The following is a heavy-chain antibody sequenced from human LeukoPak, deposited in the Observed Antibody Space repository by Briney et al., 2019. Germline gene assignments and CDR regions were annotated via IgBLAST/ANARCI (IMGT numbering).Heavy chain of an antibody. V-gene: IGHV3-23*01. CDR2: ISGSGGST. J-gene: IGHJ4*02. Sequence: GGSLSLSCTAWGFILWIYAVRGRRQAPGKGLEWVSAISGSGGSTYYADSVKGRFTISRDNSKNTLYLQMNSLRAEDTAVYYCAKLFLAYSRRSSYYVGYWGQGTLVTVSS. CDR3: AKLFLAYSRRSSYYVGY. CDR1: GFILWIYA. D-gene: IGHD6-13*01.